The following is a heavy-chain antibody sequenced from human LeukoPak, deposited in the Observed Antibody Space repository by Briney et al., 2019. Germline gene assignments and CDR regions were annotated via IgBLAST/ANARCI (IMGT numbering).Heavy chain of an antibody. J-gene: IGHJ3*02. CDR1: GLPFSSYA. D-gene: IGHD6-13*01. CDR3: ARVRGYSGSWYFAFDI. Sequence: GGSLTLPCTASGLPFSSYAMHWVRQAPGKGLEWVADISYDGSNKYYADSVEGRFTISRDNSKKTLYLQMNSLRAEDTAVYYCARVRGYSGSWYFAFDIWGQGTMVTVSS. V-gene: IGHV3-30-3*01. CDR2: ISYDGSNK.